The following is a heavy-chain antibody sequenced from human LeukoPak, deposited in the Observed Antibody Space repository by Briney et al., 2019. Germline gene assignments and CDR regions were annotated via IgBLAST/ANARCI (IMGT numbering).Heavy chain of an antibody. CDR3: AKWAAVAGYYYYGMDV. D-gene: IGHD6-19*01. Sequence: EASVKVSCKASGYTFTSYGISWVRQAPGQGLEWMGWISAYNGNTNYAQKLQGRVTMTTDTSTSTAYMELRSLRSDDTAVYYCAKWAAVAGYYYYGMDVWGQGTTVTVSS. V-gene: IGHV1-18*01. CDR2: ISAYNGNT. J-gene: IGHJ6*02. CDR1: GYTFTSYG.